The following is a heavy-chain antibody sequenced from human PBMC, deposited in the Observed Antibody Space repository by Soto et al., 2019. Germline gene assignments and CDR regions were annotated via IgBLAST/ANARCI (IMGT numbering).Heavy chain of an antibody. D-gene: IGHD1-7*01. Sequence: QVQLQESGPGLVKPSQTLSLTCTVSGGSISSGGYYWSWIRQHPGKGLEWSGYIYYSGSTYYNPSLKSRVTIAVDTAKNQFSLKLSSVTTDDTAVYYCARGGLSSIELKTNWFDPWGQGTLVTVSS. CDR3: ARGGLSSIELKTNWFDP. CDR1: GGSISSGGYY. V-gene: IGHV4-31*03. J-gene: IGHJ5*02. CDR2: IYYSGST.